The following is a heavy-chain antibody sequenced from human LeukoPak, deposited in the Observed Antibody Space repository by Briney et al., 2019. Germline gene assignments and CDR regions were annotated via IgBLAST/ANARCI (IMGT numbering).Heavy chain of an antibody. V-gene: IGHV4-39*01. D-gene: IGHD4-23*01. CDR1: GGSIRRSSYY. CDR2: IYYTGST. CDR3: ARHGDGDNVDAFDI. Sequence: SETLSLTCTVSGGSIRRSSYYWGWTRQPPGKGLEWIGSIYYTGSTYYNPALKSRITMSIDTSKNQFSLKLSSVTAADTAVYYCARHGDGDNVDAFDIWGQGTMVTISS. J-gene: IGHJ3*02.